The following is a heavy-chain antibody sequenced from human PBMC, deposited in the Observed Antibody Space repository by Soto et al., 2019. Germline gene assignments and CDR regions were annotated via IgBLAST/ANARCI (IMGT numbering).Heavy chain of an antibody. CDR2: FIPIFGTP. Sequence: SVKVSCKASGGTFSSYAISWVRQAPGQGLEWMGGFIPIFGTPNYAQKFQGRVTITAYESTSTAYMELSSLRSEDTAVYYCARALTGPTLYDFWSGYYPYYYYGMDVWGQGTTVTFSS. D-gene: IGHD3-3*01. CDR3: ARALTGPTLYDFWSGYYPYYYYGMDV. CDR1: GGTFSSYA. V-gene: IGHV1-69*13. J-gene: IGHJ6*02.